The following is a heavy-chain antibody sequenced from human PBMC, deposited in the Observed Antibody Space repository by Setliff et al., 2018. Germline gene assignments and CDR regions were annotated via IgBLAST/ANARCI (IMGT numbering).Heavy chain of an antibody. Sequence: PSETLSLTCAVYGGSFSGYFWSWIRQPPGKGLEWIGSIYYSGSTYYNPSLKSRVTITVDTSKNQFSLKLSSVTAADTAVYYCARGRRTGITSFGVGYTGAFDIWGQGTMVTVSS. D-gene: IGHD3-3*01. V-gene: IGHV4-34*01. CDR2: IYYSGST. CDR3: ARGRRTGITSFGVGYTGAFDI. CDR1: GGSFSGYF. J-gene: IGHJ3*02.